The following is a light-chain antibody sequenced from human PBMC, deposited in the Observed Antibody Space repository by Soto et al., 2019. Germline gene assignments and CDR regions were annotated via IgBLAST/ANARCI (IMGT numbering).Light chain of an antibody. CDR3: HQYGDAPQT. J-gene: IGKJ2*01. CDR1: QSVSSSY. Sequence: EIVLTQSPGTLSLSPGERATLSCRASQSVSSSYLAWYQQKPGQAPRLLMYGVSRRATGIPDRFSGSASGTDFTLSISRLEPEDSAVYYCHQYGDAPQTFGQGTKLEI. CDR2: GVS. V-gene: IGKV3-20*01.